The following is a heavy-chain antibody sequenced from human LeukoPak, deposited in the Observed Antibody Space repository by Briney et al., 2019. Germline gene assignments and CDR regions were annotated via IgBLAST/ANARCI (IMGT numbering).Heavy chain of an antibody. J-gene: IGHJ4*02. Sequence: SETLSLTCTVSGGSISSGSYYWSWIRQPAGKGLEWIGSIYYSGSTYYNPSLKSRVTISVDTSKNQFSLKLSSVTAADTAVYYCAIGPYDHPDYWGQGTLVTVSS. CDR1: GGSISSGSYY. V-gene: IGHV4-39*01. CDR2: IYYSGST. CDR3: AIGPYDHPDY. D-gene: IGHD3-16*01.